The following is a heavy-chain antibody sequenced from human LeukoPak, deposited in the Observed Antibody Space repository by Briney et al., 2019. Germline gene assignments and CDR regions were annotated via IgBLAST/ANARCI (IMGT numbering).Heavy chain of an antibody. J-gene: IGHJ6*03. V-gene: IGHV3-15*01. CDR2: IKSKTDGGTT. Sequence: PGGSLRLSCAASGFTFSNAWMSWVRQAPGKGLEWVGRIKSKTDGGTTDYAAPVKGRFTISRDDSKNTLYLQMNSLKTEDTAVYYCTTAPTQNVLRYSDWLLNYYYYMDVWGKGTTVTISS. D-gene: IGHD3-9*01. CDR1: GFTFSNAW. CDR3: TTAPTQNVLRYSDWLLNYYYYMDV.